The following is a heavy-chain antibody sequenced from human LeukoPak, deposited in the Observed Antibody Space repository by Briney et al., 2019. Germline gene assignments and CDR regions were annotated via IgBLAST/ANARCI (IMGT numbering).Heavy chain of an antibody. CDR1: GFTFDDYA. CDR3: AKDFWSGYYTGCVDS. Sequence: PGGSLRLSCAASGFTFDDYAMHWARQAPGRGLEWVSGISWNRGSIGYADSVRGRFTISRDNAKNSLYLQMNSLRPEDTALYYCAKDFWSGYYTGCVDSWGQGTLVTVSS. J-gene: IGHJ5*01. CDR2: ISWNRGSI. D-gene: IGHD3-3*01. V-gene: IGHV3-9*01.